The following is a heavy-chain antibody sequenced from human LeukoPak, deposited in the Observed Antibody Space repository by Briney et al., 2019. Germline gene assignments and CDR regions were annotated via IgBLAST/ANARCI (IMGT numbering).Heavy chain of an antibody. CDR3: AKDRDGYADH. CDR1: GFSFSRYG. CDR2: IGYDGSNK. V-gene: IGHV3-33*06. J-gene: IGHJ4*02. D-gene: IGHD5-18*01. Sequence: PGRSLRLSRVASGFSFSRYGMHWVRQAPGQGLEGVAVIGYDGSNKYYADTLQGRFTISRDNSKNTMYLQMNSLRAEDTAVYYCAKDRDGYADHWGQGTLVTVSS.